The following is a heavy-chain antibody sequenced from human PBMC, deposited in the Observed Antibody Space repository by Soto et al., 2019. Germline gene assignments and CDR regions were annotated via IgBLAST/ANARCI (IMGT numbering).Heavy chain of an antibody. J-gene: IGHJ3*01. CDR3: AEEHVVIVDSYDAFDG. CDR1: GFAVDTYD. D-gene: IGHD5-12*01. CDR2: IATGGDRI. Sequence: EEQLVESGGDLVQPGGSLRLSCTSSGFAVDTYDMNWVRLAPGKDLEWISHIATGGDRIYYADSVKGRFTISRGNARKSLYLPMNSLRDGDTAHDYCAEEHVVIVDSYDAFDGWGQGTLVTVS. V-gene: IGHV3-48*03.